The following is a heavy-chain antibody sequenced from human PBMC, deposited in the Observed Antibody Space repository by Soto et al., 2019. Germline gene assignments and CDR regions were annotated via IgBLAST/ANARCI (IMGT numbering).Heavy chain of an antibody. D-gene: IGHD3-22*01. V-gene: IGHV4-30-4*01. Sequence: SETLSLTCTVSGGSISSGDYYWSWISQPPGKGLEWIGYIYYSGSTYYNPSLKSRVTISVDTSKNQFSLKLSSVTAADTAVYYCARRTAYYYDSSGYHWFDPWGQGTLVTVSS. CDR2: IYYSGST. J-gene: IGHJ5*02. CDR3: ARRTAYYYDSSGYHWFDP. CDR1: GGSISSGDYY.